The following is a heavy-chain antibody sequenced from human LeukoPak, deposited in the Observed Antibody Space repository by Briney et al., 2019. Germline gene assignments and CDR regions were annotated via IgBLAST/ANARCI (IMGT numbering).Heavy chain of an antibody. Sequence: GGSLRLSCAVSGFTFTSYAISWVCNSPGQGQEWVSAIGGSGAPTYYADSVKGRFTISRDNAKNSLYLQMNSLRAEDTAVYYCARDCIDALRYFDWSPRDYFDYWGQGTLVTVSS. CDR3: ARDCIDALRYFDWSPRDYFDY. D-gene: IGHD3-9*01. CDR1: GFTFTSYA. J-gene: IGHJ4*02. CDR2: IGGSGAPT. V-gene: IGHV3-23*01.